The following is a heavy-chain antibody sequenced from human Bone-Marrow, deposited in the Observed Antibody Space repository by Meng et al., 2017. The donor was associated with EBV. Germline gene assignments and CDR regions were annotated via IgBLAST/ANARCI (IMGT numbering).Heavy chain of an antibody. D-gene: IGHD3-22*01. Sequence: QVQLVTSGGEVKKPGASVKVSCKASGYTFSTYAIHWVRQAPGQRLEWMGWINVGNGDTKYSQKLQGRVTITRDTSASTAYMELRSLRSEDTAVYYCARDSSGDSRNFDPWGQGTLVTVSS. J-gene: IGHJ5*02. CDR1: GYTFSTYA. CDR3: ARDSSGDSRNFDP. V-gene: IGHV1-3*01. CDR2: INVGNGDT.